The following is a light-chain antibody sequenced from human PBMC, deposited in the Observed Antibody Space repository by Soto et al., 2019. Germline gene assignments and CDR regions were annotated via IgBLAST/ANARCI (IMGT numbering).Light chain of an antibody. CDR3: HLYNSYTWK. CDR1: QSVSDW. J-gene: IGKJ1*01. CDR2: DTS. V-gene: IGKV1-5*01. Sequence: IQMTHSPSTLSASVGDRVTITFRASQSVSDWLAWYQQTPGNPPKLLIYDTSRLESAVPSRFSASGSGTAFTLTISGLQPDDFATSYCHLYNSYTWKFGQGTKVDI.